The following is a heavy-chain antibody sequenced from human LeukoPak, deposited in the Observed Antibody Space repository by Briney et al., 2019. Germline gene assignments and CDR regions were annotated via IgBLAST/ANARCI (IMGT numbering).Heavy chain of an antibody. D-gene: IGHD6-19*01. CDR1: GVSTTNGIYY. CDR3: AKHAEYNSGWHFYLDH. Sequence: SETLSLTCTVSGVSTTNGIYYWAWIRQPPGRGLAWIGFVHDVGSPSYNLSLRSRVTMSIDTSKNQFSLRLNSVTAADTAVYYCAKHAEYNSGWHFYLDHWGQGILVTVSS. CDR2: VHDVGSP. J-gene: IGHJ4*02. V-gene: IGHV4-39*01.